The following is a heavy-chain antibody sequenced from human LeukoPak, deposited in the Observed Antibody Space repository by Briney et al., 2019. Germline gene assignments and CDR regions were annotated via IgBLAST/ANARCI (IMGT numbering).Heavy chain of an antibody. CDR1: GGSISSGSYY. Sequence: SETLSLTCTVSGGSISSGSYYWSWIRQPAGKGLEWIGRIYTSGSTNYNPSLKSRVTISVDTSKNQFSLKLSSVTAADTAVYYCAREVGSGVGATTKFDYWGQGTLVTVSS. CDR2: IYTSGST. J-gene: IGHJ4*02. V-gene: IGHV4-61*02. CDR3: AREVGSGVGATTKFDY. D-gene: IGHD1-26*01.